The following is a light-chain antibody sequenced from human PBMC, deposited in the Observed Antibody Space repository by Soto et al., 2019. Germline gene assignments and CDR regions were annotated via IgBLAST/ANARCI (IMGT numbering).Light chain of an antibody. V-gene: IGKV1-39*01. CDR3: QQSYSTPIT. J-gene: IGKJ5*01. CDR1: QSIRTY. Sequence: DIQMTQSPASLSASVGDRVTITCRASQSIRTYLNWYQQKPGKAPNLLIYTVSNLQSGVSSRFTGSGSGTDFTLTISSLQPEDFATYYCQQSYSTPITFGQGTRLEI. CDR2: TVS.